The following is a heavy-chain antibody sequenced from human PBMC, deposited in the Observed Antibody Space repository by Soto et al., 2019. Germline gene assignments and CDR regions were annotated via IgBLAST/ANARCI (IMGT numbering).Heavy chain of an antibody. J-gene: IGHJ5*02. D-gene: IGHD5-12*01. V-gene: IGHV1-69*02. CDR1: GGTFSSYT. CDR3: AGVAPTHYNWFDP. Sequence: QVQLVQSGAEVKKPGSSVKVSCKASGGTFSSYTIGWVRQAPGQGLEWMGRIIPILGIANYAQKFQGRVTXTXDXXTSTAYMELSSLRSEDTAVYYCAGVAPTHYNWFDPWGQGTLVTVSS. CDR2: IIPILGIA.